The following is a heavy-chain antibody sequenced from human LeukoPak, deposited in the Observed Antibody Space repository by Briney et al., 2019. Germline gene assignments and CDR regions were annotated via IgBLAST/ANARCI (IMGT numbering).Heavy chain of an antibody. V-gene: IGHV1-69*13. D-gene: IGHD2-2*01. CDR3: ARDPDQKNALDI. Sequence: SVKVSCKASGGTFSSYAISWVRQAPGQGLEWMGGIIPIFGTANYAQKFQGRVTITADESTSTAYMELSSLRSEDTAVYYCARDPDQKNALDIWGQGTMVIVSS. CDR1: GGTFSSYA. J-gene: IGHJ3*02. CDR2: IIPIFGTA.